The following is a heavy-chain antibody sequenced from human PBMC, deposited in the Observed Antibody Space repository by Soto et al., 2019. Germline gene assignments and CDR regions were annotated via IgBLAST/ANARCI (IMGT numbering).Heavy chain of an antibody. V-gene: IGHV3-7*01. Sequence: GGSLRLSCVASGFTFSVYWMSGVRQAPGGGLDWVARIKFDGSGIQYAESVKGRFSISRDNAGNSVYVQMNSLRAEDTSVYDCARDAGDSTVDSVNHYFDYCGQGARVTVAS. CDR2: IKFDGSGI. J-gene: IGHJ4*02. CDR3: ARDAGDSTVDSVNHYFDY. CDR1: GFTFSVYW. D-gene: IGHD3-22*01.